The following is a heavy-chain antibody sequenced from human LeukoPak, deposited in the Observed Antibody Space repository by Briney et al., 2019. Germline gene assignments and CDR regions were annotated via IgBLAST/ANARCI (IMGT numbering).Heavy chain of an antibody. J-gene: IGHJ4*02. Sequence: GASVKVSCKASGYTFTAYYMRWVRQAPGQGLEWMGWINPNSGETNSAQKFQGRVTMTTDTSIGTGYMELSRLRSDDTAVYFCASSPHSSGLVAFDYWGQGTLVTVSP. CDR1: GYTFTAYY. V-gene: IGHV1-2*02. CDR3: ASSPHSSGLVAFDY. D-gene: IGHD5-18*01. CDR2: INPNSGET.